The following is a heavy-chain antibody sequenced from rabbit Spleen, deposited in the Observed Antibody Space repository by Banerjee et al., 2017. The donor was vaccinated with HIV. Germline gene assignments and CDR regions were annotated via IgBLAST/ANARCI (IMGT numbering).Heavy chain of an antibody. CDR1: GFDFSNYG. Sequence: QEQLVESGGGLVQPGGSLKLSCKASGFDFSNYGVSWVRQAPGKGLEWIGYIDPIFGRTYYASWGKGRFTISSHNAQNTLYLQLNSLTAADTATYFCVRDLGYDDYSEKGYFNLWGPGTLVTVS. CDR2: IDPIFGRT. CDR3: VRDLGYDDYSEKGYFNL. D-gene: IGHD2-1*01. J-gene: IGHJ4*01. V-gene: IGHV1S47*01.